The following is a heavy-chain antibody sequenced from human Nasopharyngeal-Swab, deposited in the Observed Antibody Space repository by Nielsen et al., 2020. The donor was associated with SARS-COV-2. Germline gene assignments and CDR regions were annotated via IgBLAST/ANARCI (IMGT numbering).Heavy chain of an antibody. Sequence: GESLKISCAASGFTVSSNFMSWVRQAPGKGLEWVSAIYSGGSTYYADSVKGRFTISRDNAKNSLYLLLNSLRAEDSAVYYCARDPLSSWQAIGNWYFDLWGRGTLVTVSS. CDR1: GFTVSSNF. V-gene: IGHV3-53*01. CDR2: IYSGGST. CDR3: ARDPLSSWQAIGNWYFDL. D-gene: IGHD6-13*01. J-gene: IGHJ2*01.